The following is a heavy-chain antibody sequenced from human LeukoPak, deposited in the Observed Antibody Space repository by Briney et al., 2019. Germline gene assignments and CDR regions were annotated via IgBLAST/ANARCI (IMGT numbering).Heavy chain of an antibody. CDR1: GYTFTSYD. D-gene: IGHD5-18*01. J-gene: IGHJ4*02. CDR3: ARLRGGPHIGSYGYYVDY. V-gene: IGHV1-8*01. Sequence: ASVKVSCKASGYTFTSYDINWVRQATGQGLEWMGWMNPNSGNTGYAQKFQGRVTMTRNTSISTAYMELSSLRSEDTAVYYCARLRGGPHIGSYGYYVDYWGQETLVTVSS. CDR2: MNPNSGNT.